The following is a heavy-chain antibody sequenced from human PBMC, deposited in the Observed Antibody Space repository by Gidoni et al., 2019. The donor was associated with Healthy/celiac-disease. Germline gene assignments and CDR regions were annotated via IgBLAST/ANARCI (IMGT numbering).Heavy chain of an antibody. CDR1: GYTFTSYY. J-gene: IGHJ6*02. D-gene: IGHD3-22*01. CDR3: ARAGGYDSSGYADYYYGMDV. V-gene: IGHV1-46*01. Sequence: PGASVKVSCKASGYTFTSYYMHWVRQAPGKGLEWMGIINPSGGSTSYAQKFQGRVTMTRDTSTSTVYMELSSLRSEDTAVYYCARAGGYDSSGYADYYYGMDVWGQGTTVTVSS. CDR2: INPSGGST.